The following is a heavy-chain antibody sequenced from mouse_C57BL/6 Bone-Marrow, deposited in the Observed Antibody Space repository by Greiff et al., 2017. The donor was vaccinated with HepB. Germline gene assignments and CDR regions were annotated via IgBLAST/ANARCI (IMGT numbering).Heavy chain of an antibody. CDR1: GYTFTSYW. CDR3: ARSGGSHYYAMDY. V-gene: IGHV1-53*01. D-gene: IGHD3-1*01. Sequence: QVHVKQPGTELVKPGASVKLSCKASGYTFTSYWMHWVKQRPGQGLEWIGNINPSNGGTNYNEKFKSKATLTVDKSSSTAYMQLSSLTSEDSAVYYCARSGGSHYYAMDYWGQGTSVTVSS. J-gene: IGHJ4*01. CDR2: INPSNGGT.